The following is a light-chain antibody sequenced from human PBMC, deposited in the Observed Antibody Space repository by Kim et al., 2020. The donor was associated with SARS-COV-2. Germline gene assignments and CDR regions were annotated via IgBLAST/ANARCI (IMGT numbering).Light chain of an antibody. CDR1: QSISSY. J-gene: IGKJ4*01. CDR3: QQSYSTPLS. CDR2: AAS. Sequence: ASVGDRVTITCRASQSISSYLNWYQQKPGKAPKLLIYAASSLQSGVPSRFSGSGSGTDFTLTISSLQPEDFATYYCQQSYSTPLSFGGGTKVDIK. V-gene: IGKV1-39*01.